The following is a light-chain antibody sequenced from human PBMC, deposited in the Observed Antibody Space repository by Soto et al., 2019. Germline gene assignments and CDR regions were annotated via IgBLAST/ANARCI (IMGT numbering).Light chain of an antibody. J-gene: IGKJ2*01. CDR1: QSVLYSSNNKNY. CDR3: QQYYRAPPYT. Sequence: DIVMTQSPDSLAVSLGERATINCKSSQSVLYSSNNKNYLAWYQQKPRQPPKLLIYWASTRESGVPDRFSGSGSGTDFTLTISSLQAEDVAVYYCQQYYRAPPYTFGQGTKLEIK. V-gene: IGKV4-1*01. CDR2: WAS.